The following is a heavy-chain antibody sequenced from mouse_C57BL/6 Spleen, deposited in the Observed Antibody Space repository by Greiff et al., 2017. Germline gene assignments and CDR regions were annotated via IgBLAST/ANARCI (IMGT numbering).Heavy chain of an antibody. V-gene: IGHV5-2*01. J-gene: IGHJ4*01. D-gene: IGHD2-13*01. CDR2: ISTDGGST. CDR1: EYELPPHD. Sequence: EVKLMASGGGSVQPGESLKLSCQSNEYELPPHDMSWVRTTPWKRLELVAAISTDGGSTYYPATIQRRFIIYSGNTLKPLYLQVSRLRSKDTAVYYWAKHGLDYAIDYWGQGTSVTVSS. CDR3: AKHGLDYAIDY.